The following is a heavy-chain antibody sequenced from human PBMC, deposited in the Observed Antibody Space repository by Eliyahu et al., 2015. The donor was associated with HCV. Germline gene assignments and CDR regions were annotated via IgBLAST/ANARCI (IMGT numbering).Heavy chain of an antibody. D-gene: IGHD6-19*01. Sequence: QVQLQESGPGLVQPSETLSLTCPXSGGSITTYYWSWIRXPPGKGLXWIGYIHYXGSTNHTPSLKSRVTISVDTSKNQFSLKLNSVTTADTAVYYCASGGGGIAVAGTGGWFDPWGQGTLVTVSS. CDR1: GGSITTYY. CDR3: ASGGGGIAVAGTGGWFDP. J-gene: IGHJ5*02. V-gene: IGHV4-59*01. CDR2: IHYXGST.